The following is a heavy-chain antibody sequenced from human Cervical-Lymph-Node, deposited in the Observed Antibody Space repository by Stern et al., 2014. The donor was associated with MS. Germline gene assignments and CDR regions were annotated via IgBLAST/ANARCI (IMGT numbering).Heavy chain of an antibody. Sequence: QVQLVQSGPGLVKPSETLSLPCTVSGASISSSYWSWVRQPPGKGPVWIAYIYYSGITNYKPSLRSRVTISVDMAKSQFSLKLTSVTAADTAVYYCAKWGTGGYGHFDYWGQGSLVTVSS. CDR1: GASISSSY. V-gene: IGHV4-59*01. CDR2: IYYSGIT. CDR3: AKWGTGGYGHFDY. D-gene: IGHD3-16*01. J-gene: IGHJ4*02.